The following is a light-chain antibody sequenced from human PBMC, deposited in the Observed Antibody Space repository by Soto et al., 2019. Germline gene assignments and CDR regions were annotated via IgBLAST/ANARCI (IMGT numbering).Light chain of an antibody. CDR2: GAS. CDR3: QQYNNWPRT. Sequence: EIGMTQSQATLSVSPGERATLSCRASQSVINNLAWYQQKPGQAPRLLIYGASTRATGVPARFSGSGSGTEFTLTISSLQSEDFAVYYCQQYNNWPRTFGQGTKVEIK. CDR1: QSVINN. V-gene: IGKV3-15*01. J-gene: IGKJ1*01.